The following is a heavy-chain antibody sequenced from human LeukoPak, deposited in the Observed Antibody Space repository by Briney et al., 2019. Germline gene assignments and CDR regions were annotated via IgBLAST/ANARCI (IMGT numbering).Heavy chain of an antibody. D-gene: IGHD3-9*01. CDR2: IRTTAEGAKYA. CDR3: ATDQRYAFDY. Sequence: GGSLRLSCATSGFSFTDYPMNWVRQAPGKGLECISNIRTTAEGAKYAYYADSVKGRVTISRDDGKNTLYLHMNSLRDDDTAVYYCATDQRYAFDYWGQGILVTVSS. J-gene: IGHJ4*02. CDR1: GFSFTDYP. V-gene: IGHV3-48*02.